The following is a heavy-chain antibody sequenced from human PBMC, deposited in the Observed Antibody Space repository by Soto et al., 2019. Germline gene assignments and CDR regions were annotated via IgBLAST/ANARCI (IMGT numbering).Heavy chain of an antibody. D-gene: IGHD2-8*01. V-gene: IGHV4-34*01. J-gene: IGHJ6*02. CDR3: ARGRRMGLAAGMDV. CDR1: GGSFSGYY. Sequence: SETLSLTCAVCGGSFSGYYWSWIRQPPGKGLEWIGEINHSGSTNYNPSLKSRVTISVDTSKNQFSLKLSSVTAADTAVYYCARGRRMGLAAGMDVWGQGTTVTVSS. CDR2: INHSGST.